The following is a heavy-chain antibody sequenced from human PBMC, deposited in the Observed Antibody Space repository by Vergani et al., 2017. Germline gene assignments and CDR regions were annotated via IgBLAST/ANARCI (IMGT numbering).Heavy chain of an antibody. CDR2: TYYRSKWYN. D-gene: IGHD2-2*01. Sequence: QVQLQQSGPGLVKPSQTLSLTCAISGDSVSSNSAAWNWIRQSPSRGFEWLGRTYYRSKWYNDYAVSVKSRITINPDTSKNQFSLQLNSVTPEDTAVYYCAREVVVVPAAIKYYYYYMDVWGKGTTVTVSS. CDR3: AREVVVVPAAIKYYYYYMDV. CDR1: GDSVSSNSAA. V-gene: IGHV6-1*01. J-gene: IGHJ6*03.